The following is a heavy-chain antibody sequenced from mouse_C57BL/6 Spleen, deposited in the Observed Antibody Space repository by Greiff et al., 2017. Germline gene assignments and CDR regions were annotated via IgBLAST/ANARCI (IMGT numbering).Heavy chain of an antibody. J-gene: IGHJ4*01. V-gene: IGHV2-3*01. CDR3: GKRGDLYAIDY. Sequence: QVHVNQSGPGLIAPSQSLSIPCTVSGFSLPSYGVSWVRQPPGEGLEWLGVLWGGGSTHYHSALIPRLSTRKDNTKSQDILKLNSLQTDDTATYYCGKRGDLYAIDYWGQGTSVTVSS. CDR2: LWGGGST. CDR1: GFSLPSYG.